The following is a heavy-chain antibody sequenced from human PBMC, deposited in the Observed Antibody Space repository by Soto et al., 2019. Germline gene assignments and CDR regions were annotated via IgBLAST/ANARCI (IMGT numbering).Heavy chain of an antibody. V-gene: IGHV3-74*01. D-gene: IGHD3-10*01. CDR3: TGRFYYSS. CDR1: GGTGSCDR. CDR2: GNSDGTNT. Sequence: EVQPVEFGGGLGQPGGALRLFYLNSGGTGSCDRMHLVRQFPGKGLVWVSGGNSDGTNTIYADSVKGRFTISRDNGKNTVYLQMDSLRDEDTAIYYFTGRFYYSSWGQGILVTVSS. J-gene: IGHJ5*02.